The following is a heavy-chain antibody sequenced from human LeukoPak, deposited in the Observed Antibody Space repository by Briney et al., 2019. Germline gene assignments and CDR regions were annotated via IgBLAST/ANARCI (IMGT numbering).Heavy chain of an antibody. D-gene: IGHD3-22*01. V-gene: IGHV4-39*07. Sequence: SETLSLTCTVSGGSISSRSYYWGWIRQPPGKGLEFIGSIYYSGSTYYKPSLKSRVTISVDTSKNQFSLKLSSVTAADTAVYYCASTYYYDSSGYYSQLNWFDTWGQGTLVTVSS. CDR3: ASTYYYDSSGYYSQLNWFDT. J-gene: IGHJ5*02. CDR1: GGSISSRSYY. CDR2: IYYSGST.